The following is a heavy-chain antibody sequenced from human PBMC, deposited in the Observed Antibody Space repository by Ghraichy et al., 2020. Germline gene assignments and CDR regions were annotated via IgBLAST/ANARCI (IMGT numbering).Heavy chain of an antibody. CDR2: ISSSSSTI. CDR1: GFTFSSYS. D-gene: IGHD3-3*01. V-gene: IGHV3-48*01. J-gene: IGHJ4*02. Sequence: GGSLRLSCAASGFTFSSYSMNWVRQAPGKGLEWVSYISSSSSTIYYADSVKGRFTISRDNAKNSLYLQMNSLRAEDTAVYYCARGKALYDFWSGYYTGMPDYWGQGTLVTVSS. CDR3: ARGKALYDFWSGYYTGMPDY.